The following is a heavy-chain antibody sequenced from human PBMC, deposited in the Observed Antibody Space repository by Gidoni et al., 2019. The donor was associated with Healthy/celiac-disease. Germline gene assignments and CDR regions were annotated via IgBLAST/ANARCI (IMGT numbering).Heavy chain of an antibody. J-gene: IGHJ5*02. V-gene: IGHV1-2*02. D-gene: IGHD2-2*01. CDR1: GYTFTGYY. CDR2: INPNSGGT. Sequence: QVQLVQSGAEVKKPGASVKVSCKASGYTFTGYYMHWVRQAPGQGLEWMGWINPNSGGTNYAQKFQGRVTMTRDTSISTAYMELSRLRSDDTAVYYCARRYCSSTSCYYPWFDPWGQGTLVTVSS. CDR3: ARRYCSSTSCYYPWFDP.